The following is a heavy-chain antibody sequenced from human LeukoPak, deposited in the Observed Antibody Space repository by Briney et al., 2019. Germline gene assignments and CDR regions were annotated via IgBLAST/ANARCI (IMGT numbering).Heavy chain of an antibody. D-gene: IGHD1/OR15-1a*01. CDR3: ARENRGPVDY. CDR1: GFTFSSYA. J-gene: IGHJ4*02. Sequence: GGCLRLSCAASGFTFSSYAMHWVRQAPGKGLEYVSAISSNGGSTCHANSVKGRFTISRDNSNNTLYLQMGSLRAEDMAVYYCARENRGPVDYWGQGTLVTVSS. CDR2: ISSNGGST. V-gene: IGHV3-64*01.